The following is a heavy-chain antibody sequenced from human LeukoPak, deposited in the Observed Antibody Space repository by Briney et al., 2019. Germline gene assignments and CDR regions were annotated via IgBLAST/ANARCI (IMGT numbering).Heavy chain of an antibody. D-gene: IGHD5-24*01. CDR1: GFTFSSYS. CDR2: ISSSSSSYI. Sequence: SGGSLRLSCAASGFTFSSYSMNWVRQAPGKGLEWVSSISSSSSSYIYYADSVKGRFTISRDNAKNSLYLQMNSLRAEDTAVYYCARDRGNSYNWFDPWGQGTLVTVSS. V-gene: IGHV3-21*01. J-gene: IGHJ5*02. CDR3: ARDRGNSYNWFDP.